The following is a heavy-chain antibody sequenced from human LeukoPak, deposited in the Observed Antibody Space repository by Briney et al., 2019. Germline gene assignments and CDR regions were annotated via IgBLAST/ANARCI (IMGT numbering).Heavy chain of an antibody. V-gene: IGHV4-30-4*08. CDR3: ARKEQLADYFDY. D-gene: IGHD6-6*01. Sequence: PSQTLSLXCTVSGGSISSGDYYWSWIRQPPGKGLEWIGYIYYSGSTYYNPSLKSRVTISVDTSKNQFSLKLSSVTAADTAVYYCARKEQLADYFDYWGQGTLVTVSS. CDR1: GGSISSGDYY. J-gene: IGHJ4*02. CDR2: IYYSGST.